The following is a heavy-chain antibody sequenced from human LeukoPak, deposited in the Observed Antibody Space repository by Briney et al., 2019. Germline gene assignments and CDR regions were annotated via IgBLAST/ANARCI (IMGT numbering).Heavy chain of an antibody. CDR3: ASAVTTGAYYFDY. D-gene: IGHD4-11*01. CDR1: GYTFTNYG. Sequence: ASVKVSCKASGYTFTNYGITWVRQAPGQGLQWMGWVSAYNGDTKYAQSLQGRVTMTTDTSTSTAYMELRSLTSDDTAVYYCASAVTTGAYYFDYWGQGTLVTVSS. V-gene: IGHV1-18*01. CDR2: VSAYNGDT. J-gene: IGHJ4*02.